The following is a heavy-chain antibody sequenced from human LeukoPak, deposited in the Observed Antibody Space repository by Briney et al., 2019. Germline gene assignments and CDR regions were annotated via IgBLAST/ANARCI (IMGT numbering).Heavy chain of an antibody. CDR2: IKQDASEK. J-gene: IGHJ4*02. D-gene: IGHD6-19*01. CDR1: GFTFSTYW. CDR3: AKDSQYASGWYYFDD. V-gene: IGHV3-7*03. Sequence: GGSLRLSCAASGFTFSTYWMSWVRQAPGKGLEWVANIKQDASEKYSVDSVKGRFTISRDNSKNTLYLQMNSLRAEDTAVYYCAKDSQYASGWYYFDDWGQGTLVTVSS.